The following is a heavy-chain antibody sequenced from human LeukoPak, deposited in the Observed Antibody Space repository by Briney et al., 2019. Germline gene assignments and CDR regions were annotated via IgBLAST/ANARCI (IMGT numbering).Heavy chain of an antibody. J-gene: IGHJ4*02. CDR3: AREISGEGFDY. CDR1: GFTFSSYS. V-gene: IGHV3-21*01. Sequence: GGSLRLSCAASGFTFSSYSMNWVRQAPGKGLEWVSSISSTSWYLYHGESVKGRFTTSRDNAKNSLYLQMNGLRAEDTAIYYCAREISGEGFDYWGQGTLVTVSS. D-gene: IGHD7-27*01. CDR2: ISSTSWYL.